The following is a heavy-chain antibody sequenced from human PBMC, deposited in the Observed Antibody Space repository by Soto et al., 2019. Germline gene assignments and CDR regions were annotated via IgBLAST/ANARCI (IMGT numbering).Heavy chain of an antibody. CDR3: ARLYRSGYYYSYAFDT. V-gene: IGHV5-51*01. Sequence: GESLKISCXGSGYSFTSYWIGWVRQMPGKGLEWMGIIYPGDSDTRYSPSFQGQVTISADKSISTAYLQWSSLKASDTAMYYCARLYRSGYYYSYAFDTWGQGTMVTVSS. D-gene: IGHD3-22*01. CDR2: IYPGDSDT. J-gene: IGHJ3*02. CDR1: GYSFTSYW.